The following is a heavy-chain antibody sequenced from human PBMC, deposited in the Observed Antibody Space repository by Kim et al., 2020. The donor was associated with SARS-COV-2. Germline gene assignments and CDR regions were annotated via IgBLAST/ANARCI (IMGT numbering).Heavy chain of an antibody. CDR3: ASQPGAPYYYDSSGSYYFDY. CDR1: GGSISSSSYY. CDR2: IYYSGST. D-gene: IGHD3-22*01. V-gene: IGHV4-39*01. Sequence: SETLSLTCTVSGGSISSSSYYWGWIRQPPGKGLEWIGSIYYSGSTYYNPSLKSRVTISVDTSKNQFSLKLSSVTAADTAVYYCASQPGAPYYYDSSGSYYFDYWGQGTLVTVSS. J-gene: IGHJ4*02.